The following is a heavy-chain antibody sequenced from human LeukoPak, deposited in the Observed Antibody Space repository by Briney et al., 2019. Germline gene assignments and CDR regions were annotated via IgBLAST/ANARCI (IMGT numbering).Heavy chain of an antibody. CDR2: ISSSGSTI. Sequence: VGSLRLSCAASGFTFSDYYMSWIRQAPGKGLEWVSYISSSGSTIYYADSVKGRFTISRDNAKNSLYLQMNSLRAEDTAVYYCARAEGVVVPAAILDYWGQGTLVTVSS. CDR1: GFTFSDYY. V-gene: IGHV3-11*01. J-gene: IGHJ4*02. D-gene: IGHD2-2*02. CDR3: ARAEGVVVPAAILDY.